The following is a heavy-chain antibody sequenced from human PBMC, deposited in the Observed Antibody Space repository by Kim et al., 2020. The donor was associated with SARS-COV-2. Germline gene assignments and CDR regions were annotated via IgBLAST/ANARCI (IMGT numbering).Heavy chain of an antibody. D-gene: IGHD5-18*01. V-gene: IGHV4-34*01. Sequence: PSLKSRVTISVDTSKNQFSQKLSSVTAADTAVYYCARANLVDTAMAAFDYWGQGTLVTVSS. CDR3: ARANLVDTAMAAFDY. J-gene: IGHJ4*02.